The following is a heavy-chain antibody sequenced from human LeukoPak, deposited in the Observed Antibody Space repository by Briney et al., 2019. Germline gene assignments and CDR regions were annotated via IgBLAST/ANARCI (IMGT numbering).Heavy chain of an antibody. V-gene: IGHV1-69*13. CDR3: ARERMITFGGVIVESFDY. Sequence: EASVRVSCKASGGTFSSYAISWVRQAPGQGLEWMGGIIPIFGTANYAQKFQGRVTITADESTSTAYMELSSLRSEDTAVYYCARERMITFGGVIVESFDYWGQGTLVTVSS. CDR1: GGTFSSYA. CDR2: IIPIFGTA. D-gene: IGHD3-16*02. J-gene: IGHJ4*02.